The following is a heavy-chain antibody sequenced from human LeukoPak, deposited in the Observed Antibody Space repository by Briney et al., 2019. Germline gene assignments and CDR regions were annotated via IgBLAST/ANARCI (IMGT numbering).Heavy chain of an antibody. CDR3: ARPTARLGWFDP. D-gene: IGHD6-6*01. V-gene: IGHV4-38-2*02. Sequence: SETLSLTCTVSGYSITTGYYWAWIRQPPGKGPEWIGSMYHNSGATFYGPSPKSRVTISVDTSKNQFSLKLRSVTAADTAVYYCARPTARLGWFDPWGQGTLVTVSS. CDR2: MYHNSGAT. J-gene: IGHJ5*02. CDR1: GYSITTGYY.